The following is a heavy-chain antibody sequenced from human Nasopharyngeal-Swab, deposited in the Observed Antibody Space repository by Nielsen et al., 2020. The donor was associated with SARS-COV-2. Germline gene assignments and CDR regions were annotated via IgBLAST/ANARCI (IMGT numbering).Heavy chain of an antibody. D-gene: IGHD3-22*01. CDR3: ARVYWRNDSSPFDI. CDR1: GFTFSSYA. V-gene: IGHV1-69*01. CDR2: IIPIFGTA. Sequence: KISCAASGFTFSSYAISWVRQAPGQGLEWMGGIIPIFGTANYAQKFQGRVTITADESTSTAYMELSSLRSEDTAVYYCARVYWRNDSSPFDIWGQGTMVTVSS. J-gene: IGHJ3*02.